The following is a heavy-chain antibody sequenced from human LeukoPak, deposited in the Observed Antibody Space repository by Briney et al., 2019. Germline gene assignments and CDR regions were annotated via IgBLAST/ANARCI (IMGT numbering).Heavy chain of an antibody. CDR2: INHSGST. CDR1: GGSFSGYY. CDR3: ARGYCSGGSCYSPDF. V-gene: IGHV4-34*01. J-gene: IGHJ4*02. D-gene: IGHD2-15*01. Sequence: RTSEALSLTCAVYGGSFSGYYWSWIRQPPGKGLEWIGEINHSGSTNYNPSLKSRVTISVDTSKNQFSLKLSSVTAADTAVYYCARGYCSGGSCYSPDFWGQGTLVTVSS.